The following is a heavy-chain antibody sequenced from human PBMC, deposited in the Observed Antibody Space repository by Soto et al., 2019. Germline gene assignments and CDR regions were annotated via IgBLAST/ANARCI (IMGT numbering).Heavy chain of an antibody. D-gene: IGHD6-19*01. CDR3: ARSSIAVAAPWDWFDP. CDR2: IYYSGST. J-gene: IGHJ5*02. CDR1: GGSISSYY. V-gene: IGHV4-59*08. Sequence: SETLSLTCTVSGGSISSYYWSWIRQPPGKGLEWIGYIYYSGSTNYNPSLKSRVTISVDTSKNQFSLKLSSVTAADTAVYYCARSSIAVAAPWDWFDPWGQGTLVTVSS.